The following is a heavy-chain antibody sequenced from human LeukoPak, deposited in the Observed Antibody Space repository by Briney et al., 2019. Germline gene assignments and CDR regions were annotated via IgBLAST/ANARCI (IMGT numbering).Heavy chain of an antibody. CDR1: GGSISSYY. CDR3: ARALPYSSSSYFDY. D-gene: IGHD6-6*01. Sequence: PSETLSLTCTVSGGSISSYYWSWIRQPAGKGLEWIGRIYTSGSTNYNPSLKSRVTMSVDTSKNQFSLKLSSVTAADTAVYYCARALPYSSSSYFDYWGQGTLVTVSS. CDR2: IYTSGST. J-gene: IGHJ4*02. V-gene: IGHV4-4*07.